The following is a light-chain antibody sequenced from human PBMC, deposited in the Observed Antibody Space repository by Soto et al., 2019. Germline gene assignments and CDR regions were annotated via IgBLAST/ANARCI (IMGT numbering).Light chain of an antibody. Sequence: QSVLTQPPSASGTPGQRVTISCSGSSSNIGSNTVCWYQQLPGTAPKLLIYSNNQLPSGVPDRFSGSKSGTSASLAISGLQSEDEADYYCATWDDTLNGPTFGGGTKVTVL. J-gene: IGLJ2*01. CDR1: SSNIGSNT. CDR2: SNN. V-gene: IGLV1-44*01. CDR3: ATWDDTLNGPT.